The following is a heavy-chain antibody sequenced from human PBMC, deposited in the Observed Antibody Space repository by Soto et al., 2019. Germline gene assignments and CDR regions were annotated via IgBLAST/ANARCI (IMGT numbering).Heavy chain of an antibody. D-gene: IGHD5-12*01. CDR3: ARLKMATSHPYDY. J-gene: IGHJ4*02. Sequence: PVGSLRLSCAASGFTFSSYAMHWVRQAPGKGLEWVAVISYDGSNKYYADSVKGRFTISRDNSKNTLYLQMNSLRAEDTAVYYCARLKMATSHPYDYWGQGTLVTVSS. CDR2: ISYDGSNK. CDR1: GFTFSSYA. V-gene: IGHV3-30-3*01.